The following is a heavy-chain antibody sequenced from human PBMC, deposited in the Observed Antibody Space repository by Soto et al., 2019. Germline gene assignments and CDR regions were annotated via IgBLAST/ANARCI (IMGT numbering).Heavy chain of an antibody. J-gene: IGHJ6*02. V-gene: IGHV3-74*01. CDR3: ARGRPREQWLVRGRDYYYYGMDV. D-gene: IGHD6-19*01. CDR2: INSDGSST. Sequence: GGSLRLSCAASGFTFSSYWMHWVRQAPGKGLVWVSRINSDGSSTSYADSVKGRFTISRDNAKNTLYLQMNSLRAEDTAVYYCARGRPREQWLVRGRDYYYYGMDVWGQGTTVTVSS. CDR1: GFTFSSYW.